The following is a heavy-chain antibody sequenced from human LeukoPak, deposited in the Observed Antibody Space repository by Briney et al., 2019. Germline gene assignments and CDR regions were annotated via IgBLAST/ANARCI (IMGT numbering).Heavy chain of an antibody. Sequence: GGSLRLSCAASGFTFSSYGMHWVRQAPGEGLEWVAIIWYDGSNKYYADSVKGRFTISRDNSKNTLYLQMNSLRAEDTAVYYCARGILGYSYGPGSFDMWGQGTMVTVSS. CDR2: IWYDGSNK. D-gene: IGHD5-18*01. V-gene: IGHV3-33*01. J-gene: IGHJ3*02. CDR3: ARGILGYSYGPGSFDM. CDR1: GFTFSSYG.